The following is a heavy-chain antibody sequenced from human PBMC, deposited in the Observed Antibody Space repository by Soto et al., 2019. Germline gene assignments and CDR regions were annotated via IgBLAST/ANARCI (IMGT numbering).Heavy chain of an antibody. D-gene: IGHD5-18*01. CDR3: AKDGGGNTAMVLYYYYGMDV. CDR1: GFTFSSYA. J-gene: IGHJ6*02. CDR2: IRGSGGST. V-gene: IGHV3-23*01. Sequence: GGSLRLSCAASGFTFSSYAMSWVRQAPGKGLEWVSAIRGSGGSTYYADSVKGRFTISRDNSKNTLYLQMNSLRAEDTAVYYCAKDGGGNTAMVLYYYYGMDVWGQGTTVTVSS.